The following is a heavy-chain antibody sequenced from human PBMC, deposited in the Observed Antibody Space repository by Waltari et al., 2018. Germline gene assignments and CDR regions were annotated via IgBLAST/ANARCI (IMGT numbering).Heavy chain of an antibody. CDR3: AKSPTYSGNSYYFDY. Sequence: EMQLLGSGGGLVQPGGSLRLACAASGFTFNSYSMHWVRRSPGNGLEWDSGHRGNGASTYYSDALKGRFTISRKNSKNILYLQMNSLRSDDTALYYCAKSPTYSGNSYYFDYWGQGSLVTVSS. CDR1: GFTFNSYS. J-gene: IGHJ4*02. D-gene: IGHD1-26*01. V-gene: IGHV3-23*01. CDR2: HRGNGAST.